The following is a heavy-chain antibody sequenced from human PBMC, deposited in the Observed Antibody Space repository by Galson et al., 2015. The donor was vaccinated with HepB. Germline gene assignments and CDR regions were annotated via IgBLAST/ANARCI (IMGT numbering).Heavy chain of an antibody. J-gene: IGHJ5*02. CDR2: FKSDGSST. V-gene: IGHV3-74*01. CDR1: GFTFRTSSW. CDR3: AKTDWFDP. Sequence: SLRLSCAASGFTFRTSSWMHWVRQAPGKGLVWVSRFKSDGSSTSYADSVKGRFTISRDSAKNMLYLQMNNLRAEDTAVYYCAKTDWFDPWGQGTLVTVSS.